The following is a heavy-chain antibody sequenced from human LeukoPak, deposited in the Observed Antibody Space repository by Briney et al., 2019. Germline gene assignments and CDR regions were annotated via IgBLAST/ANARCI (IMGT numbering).Heavy chain of an antibody. CDR2: ISWNSGSI. Sequence: QAGGSLRLSCAASGFTFSNYAMSWVRQAPGKGLEWVSGISWNSGSIGYADSVKGRFTISRDNAKNSLYLQMNSLRAEDTALYYCAKGVLGYCSSTSCYTLDYWGQGTLVTVSS. CDR1: GFTFSNYA. J-gene: IGHJ4*02. D-gene: IGHD2-2*03. V-gene: IGHV3-9*01. CDR3: AKGVLGYCSSTSCYTLDY.